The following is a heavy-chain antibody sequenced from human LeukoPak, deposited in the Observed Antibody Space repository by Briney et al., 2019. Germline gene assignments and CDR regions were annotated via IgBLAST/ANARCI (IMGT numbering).Heavy chain of an antibody. CDR2: ISGSGGST. CDR1: GFTFSSHP. D-gene: IGHD3-3*01. Sequence: PGGSLRLSCAASGFTFSSHPMSWVRQAPGKGLEWVSAISGSGGSTYYADSVKGRFTISRDNSKNTLYLQMNSLRAEDTAVYYCAKDLTIFGVVIGLGDYYYGMDVWGQGTTVTVSS. J-gene: IGHJ6*02. V-gene: IGHV3-23*01. CDR3: AKDLTIFGVVIGLGDYYYGMDV.